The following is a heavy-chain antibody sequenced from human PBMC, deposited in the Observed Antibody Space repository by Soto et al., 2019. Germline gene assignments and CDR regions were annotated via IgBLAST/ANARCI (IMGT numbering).Heavy chain of an antibody. V-gene: IGHV1-3*01. J-gene: IGHJ5*02. CDR3: ARVPRYSYDIVAVPAVMFDDWFDP. D-gene: IGHD2-2*01. Sequence: QVQLVQSGAEVKRPGASVKVSCKASGYIFMNYAVHWVRQAPGQSLEWVGWINAGNGDTKYSQRFQGRVTITRDTSASPAYMEFSSLRSEDTAVYCCARVPRYSYDIVAVPAVMFDDWFDPWGQGTLVTVSS. CDR2: INAGNGDT. CDR1: GYIFMNYA.